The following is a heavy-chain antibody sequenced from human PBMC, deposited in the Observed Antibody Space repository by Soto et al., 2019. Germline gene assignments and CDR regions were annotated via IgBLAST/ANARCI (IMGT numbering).Heavy chain of an antibody. J-gene: IGHJ4*02. V-gene: IGHV4-39*01. D-gene: IGHD2-15*01. CDR3: ARLGYCSGGSCYYPFDY. Sequence: ASETLSLTCTVSGGSISSSSYYWGWIRQPPGKGLEWIGSIYYSGSTYYNPSLKSRVTISVDTSKNQFSLKLSSVTAADTAVYYCARLGYCSGGSCYYPFDYWGQGTLVTVSS. CDR2: IYYSGST. CDR1: GGSISSSSYY.